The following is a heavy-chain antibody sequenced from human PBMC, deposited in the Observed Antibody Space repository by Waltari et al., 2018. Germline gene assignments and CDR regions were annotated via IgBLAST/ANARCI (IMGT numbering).Heavy chain of an antibody. CDR2: ISYGGSSK. V-gene: IGHV3-30*01. D-gene: IGHD2-15*01. Sequence: QVQLVESGGGVVQPGRSLRLSCATSGFTFSSYLFHWVRQAPGKGLEWVAIISYGGSSKYYADSVQGRFTISRDASKKTLYLQMNSLRPDDTALYFCAGGEVVADVWTWGQGTLVTVSS. J-gene: IGHJ5*02. CDR1: GFTFSSYL. CDR3: AGGEVVADVWT.